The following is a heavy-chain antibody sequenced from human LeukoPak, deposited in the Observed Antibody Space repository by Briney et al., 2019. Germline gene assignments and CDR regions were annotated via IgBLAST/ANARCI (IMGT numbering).Heavy chain of an antibody. V-gene: IGHV4-59*01. Sequence: SETLSLTCTVSGGSISSYYWSWIRQPPGKGLEWIGYIYYSGSTNYNPSLKSRVTISVDTFKNQFSLKLSSVTAADTAVYYCAKADTAMARAFDIWGQGTMVTVSS. J-gene: IGHJ3*02. CDR1: GGSISSYY. D-gene: IGHD5-18*01. CDR2: IYYSGST. CDR3: AKADTAMARAFDI.